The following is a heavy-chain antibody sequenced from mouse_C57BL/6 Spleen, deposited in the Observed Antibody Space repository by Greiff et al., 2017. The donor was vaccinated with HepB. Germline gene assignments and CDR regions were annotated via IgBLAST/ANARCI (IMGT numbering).Heavy chain of an antibody. Sequence: VQLQQSGAELVKPGASVKLSCTASGFNIKGYYMHWVKQRTEQGLEWIGRIDPGDGETKYAPKFQSKATITADTSSNTAYLPLSSLTSEDTAVYYCARSITAVPSFDYWGQGTTLTVSS. D-gene: IGHD1-3*01. J-gene: IGHJ2*01. CDR1: GFNIKGYY. CDR2: IDPGDGET. CDR3: ARSITAVPSFDY. V-gene: IGHV14-2*01.